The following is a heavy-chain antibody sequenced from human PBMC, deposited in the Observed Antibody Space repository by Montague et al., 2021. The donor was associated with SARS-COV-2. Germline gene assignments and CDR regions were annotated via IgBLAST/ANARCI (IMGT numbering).Heavy chain of an antibody. CDR3: ARYCMVASGAPFEVDY. V-gene: IGHV4-31*03. Sequence: TLSLTCTVSGGSISSGGYYWSWIRQHPGKGLEWIGYIYYSGSTYYNPSLKSRVTISVDTSKNQFSLKLSSVTAADTALYYCARYCMVASGAPFEVDYWGQGTLVTVSS. D-gene: IGHD5-12*01. CDR1: GGSISSGGYY. CDR2: IYYSGST. J-gene: IGHJ4*02.